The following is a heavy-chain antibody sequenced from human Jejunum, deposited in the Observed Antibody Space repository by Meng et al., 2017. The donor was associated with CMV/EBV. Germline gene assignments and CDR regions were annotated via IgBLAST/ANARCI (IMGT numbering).Heavy chain of an antibody. D-gene: IGHD2/OR15-2a*01. CDR1: GGVFNNYA. V-gene: IGHV1-69*01. CDR3: ARGRGNQPLFDF. CDR2: IIAVLKTP. J-gene: IGHJ4*02. Sequence: QVQVVQSGTEVKKPGSSVKVSCKSSGGVFNNYALNWVRQAPGQGLEWMGGIIAVLKTPTYAQKFRGRLTITADEATTTAYMELSSLTFEDTAVYFCARGRGNQPLFDFWGQGTLVTVSS.